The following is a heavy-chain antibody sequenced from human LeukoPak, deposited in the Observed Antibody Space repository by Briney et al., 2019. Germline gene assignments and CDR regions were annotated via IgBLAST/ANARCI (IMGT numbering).Heavy chain of an antibody. CDR3: ASYDFWSAYFDY. CDR1: GGPISGYY. Sequence: PSETLSLTCTVSGGPISGYYWNWIRQPPGKGLEWIGYIYSSGSTIYNPSLKSRVAISVDTSKNQFSLRLTSVTAADTAVYYCASYDFWSAYFDYWGQGTLVTVSS. D-gene: IGHD3-3*01. J-gene: IGHJ4*02. CDR2: IYSSGST. V-gene: IGHV4-59*01.